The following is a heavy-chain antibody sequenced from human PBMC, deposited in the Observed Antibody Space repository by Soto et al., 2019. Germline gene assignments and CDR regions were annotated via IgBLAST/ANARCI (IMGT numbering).Heavy chain of an antibody. J-gene: IGHJ4*02. CDR1: GYTFTSYD. Sequence: GXSVKVSCKASGYTFTSYDINWVRQATGQGLEWMGWMNPXSGNTGYAQKFXXRVTMTRXXSISTAYMELSTLRSEETAVYYCARELTMIVDNWGQGTLVTVS. D-gene: IGHD3-22*01. V-gene: IGHV1-8*01. CDR2: MNPXSGNT. CDR3: ARELTMIVDN.